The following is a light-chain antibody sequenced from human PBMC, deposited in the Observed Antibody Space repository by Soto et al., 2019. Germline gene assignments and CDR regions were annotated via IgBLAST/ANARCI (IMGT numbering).Light chain of an antibody. V-gene: IGKV3-20*01. CDR3: QQYGNSLPWT. CDR2: GAS. J-gene: IGKJ1*01. Sequence: EIALTQSPGTLSLSPGEGATLSCRASQIVSNNYLAWYQQKPGQAPRLLVYGASRRATGIPDRFSGSGSGTDFTLTISRLEPEDFAVYYCQQYGNSLPWTFGQGTKVEIK. CDR1: QIVSNNY.